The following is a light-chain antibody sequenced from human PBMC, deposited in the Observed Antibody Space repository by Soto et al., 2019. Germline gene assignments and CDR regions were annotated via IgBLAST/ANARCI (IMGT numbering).Light chain of an antibody. Sequence: DIQMTQSPSTVSASVGDRVTITCLASQGITTWLACYQQKRGKATILLIYAASTLQSGIPSRFSGSGSGTDCTLTISSLQPEDFAISYCQQTDNSPLTLGGGTKVDIK. V-gene: IGKV1-12*01. J-gene: IGKJ4*02. CDR2: AAS. CDR1: QGITTW. CDR3: QQTDNSPLT.